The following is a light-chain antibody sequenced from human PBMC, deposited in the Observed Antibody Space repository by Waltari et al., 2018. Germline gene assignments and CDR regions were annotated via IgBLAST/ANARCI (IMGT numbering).Light chain of an antibody. J-gene: IGKJ2*01. CDR2: KAS. V-gene: IGKV1-5*03. Sequence: DIQVTQSPSTLSASVGDRVTITCRASHTISSGLAWYQQKPGKAPKLLIYKASFLESGVPSRVSGSGSGTEFTLTISSLQPDDFATYYCQVFETFGQGTKLEIK. CDR3: QVFET. CDR1: HTISSG.